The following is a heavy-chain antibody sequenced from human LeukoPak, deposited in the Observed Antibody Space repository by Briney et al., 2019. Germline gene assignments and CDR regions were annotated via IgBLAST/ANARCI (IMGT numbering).Heavy chain of an antibody. CDR3: ARGYCSGGSCYSYYYYNYMDV. Sequence: PSETLSLTCTVSGGSISSSSYYWGWIRQPPGKGLEWIGSIHYSGSTNYNPSLKSRVTISVDTSKNQFTLKLSSVTAADTAVYYCARGYCSGGSCYSYYYYNYMDVWGKGTTVTVSS. D-gene: IGHD2-15*01. V-gene: IGHV4-39*06. CDR1: GGSISSSSYY. CDR2: IHYSGST. J-gene: IGHJ6*03.